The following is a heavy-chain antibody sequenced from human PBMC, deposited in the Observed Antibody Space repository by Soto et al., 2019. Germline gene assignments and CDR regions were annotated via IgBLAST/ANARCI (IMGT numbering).Heavy chain of an antibody. V-gene: IGHV3-11*01. J-gene: IGHJ4*02. D-gene: IGHD3-9*01. CDR3: AAPAYYDILTGYSPGDDY. CDR1: GFTFSDYY. Sequence: QVQLVESGGGLVKPGGSLRLSCAASGFTFSDYYMSWIRQAPGKGLERVSYISSICSNIYYADTVKGRFTISRDNAKNSLYLQMNSLRAEDTAVYYCAAPAYYDILTGYSPGDDYWGQGTLVTVSS. CDR2: ISSICSNI.